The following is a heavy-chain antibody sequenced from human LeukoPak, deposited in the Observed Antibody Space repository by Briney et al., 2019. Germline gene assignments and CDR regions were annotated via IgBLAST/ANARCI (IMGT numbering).Heavy chain of an antibody. J-gene: IGHJ3*02. CDR1: GGSISSGGYY. V-gene: IGHV4-31*03. D-gene: IGHD3-22*01. CDR2: IYYSGST. CDR3: ARGRYYDSSGYYSDYAFDI. Sequence: SETLSLTCTVSGGSISSGGYYWNWIRQHPGKGLEWIGYIYYSGSTYYNPSLKSRVTISVDRSKNQFSLKLSSVTAADTAVYYCARGRYYDSSGYYSDYAFDIWGQGTMVTVSS.